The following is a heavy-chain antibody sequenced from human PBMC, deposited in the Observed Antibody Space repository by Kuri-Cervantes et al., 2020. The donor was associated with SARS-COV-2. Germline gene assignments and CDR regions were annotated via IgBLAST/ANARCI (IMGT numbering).Heavy chain of an antibody. CDR2: INSDGSST. V-gene: IGHV3-74*01. D-gene: IGHD1-14*01. CDR1: GFTFSSYW. Sequence: LSLTCAASGFTFSSYWMHWVRQAPGKGLVWVSRINSDGSSTSYADSVKGRFTISRDNAKNTLYLQMNSLRAEDTAVYYCSAQPETFDIWGQGTMVTVSS. CDR3: SAQPETFDI. J-gene: IGHJ3*02.